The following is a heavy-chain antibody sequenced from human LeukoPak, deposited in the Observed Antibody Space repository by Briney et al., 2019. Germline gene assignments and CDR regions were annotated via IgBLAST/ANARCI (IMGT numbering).Heavy chain of an antibody. CDR2: IYTSGST. J-gene: IGHJ4*02. Sequence: SETLSLTCTVSGGSISSGDYYWSWIRQPAGKGLEWIGRIYTSGSTNYNPSPKSRVTISVDTSKNQFSLKLSSVTAADTAVYYCARVTQKDCSGGSCYAERWGQGTLVTVSS. CDR1: GGSISSGDYY. CDR3: ARVTQKDCSGGSCYAER. D-gene: IGHD2-15*01. V-gene: IGHV4-61*02.